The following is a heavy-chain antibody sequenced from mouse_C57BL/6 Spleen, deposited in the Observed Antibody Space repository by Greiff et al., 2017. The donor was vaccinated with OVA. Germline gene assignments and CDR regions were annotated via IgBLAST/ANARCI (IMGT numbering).Heavy chain of an antibody. D-gene: IGHD2-1*01. Sequence: VQLQQSGPELVKPGASVKISCKASGYAFSSSWMNWVKQRPGKGLEWIGRIYPGDGDTNYNGKFKGKATLTADKSSSTAYMQLSSLTSEDSAVYFCAMIYYGNSLYFDYWGQGTTLTVSS. CDR3: AMIYYGNSLYFDY. V-gene: IGHV1-82*01. CDR2: IYPGDGDT. CDR1: GYAFSSSW. J-gene: IGHJ2*01.